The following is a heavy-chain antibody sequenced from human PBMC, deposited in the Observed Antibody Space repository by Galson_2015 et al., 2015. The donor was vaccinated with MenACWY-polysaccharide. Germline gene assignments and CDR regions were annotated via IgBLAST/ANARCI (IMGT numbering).Heavy chain of an antibody. D-gene: IGHD2-2*02. CDR3: AKYCSSTSCYTVSGNYYGMDV. V-gene: IGHV3-23*01. J-gene: IGHJ6*02. Sequence: SLRLSCAASGFTFSRHVMTWVRQAPGKGLEWVSAISGSGGNTYYADSAKGRFTISRDNSKNTLYLQMNSLRAEDTAVYYCAKYCSSTSCYTVSGNYYGMDVWGQGTTVTVSS. CDR1: GFTFSRHV. CDR2: ISGSGGNT.